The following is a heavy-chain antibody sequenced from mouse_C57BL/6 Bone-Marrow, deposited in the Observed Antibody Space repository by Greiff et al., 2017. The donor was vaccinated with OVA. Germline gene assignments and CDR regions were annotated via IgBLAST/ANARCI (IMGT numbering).Heavy chain of an antibody. CDR1: GYTFTDYN. CDR3: ARWGYDCPYAMDY. V-gene: IGHV1-22*01. D-gene: IGHD2-4*01. J-gene: IGHJ4*01. Sequence: EVQLQQSGPELVKPGASVKMSCKASGYTFTDYNMHWVKQSHGKSLEWIGYINPNNGGTSYNQKFKGKATLTVNKSSSTAYMELRSLTSEDSAVYYCARWGYDCPYAMDYWGQGTSVTVSS. CDR2: INPNNGGT.